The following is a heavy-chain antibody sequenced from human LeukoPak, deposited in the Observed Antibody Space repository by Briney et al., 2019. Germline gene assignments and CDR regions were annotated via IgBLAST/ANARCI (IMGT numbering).Heavy chain of an antibody. D-gene: IGHD6-25*01. CDR2: IYPGDSDT. CDR3: GGALPHDAFDI. CDR1: GYSFTSHW. J-gene: IGHJ3*02. V-gene: IGHV5-51*01. Sequence: GESLEISCKGSGYSFTSHWIGWVRQMPGKGLEWMGIIYPGDSDTRYSPSFQGQVTISADKSISTAYLQWSSLKASDTAMYYCGGALPHDAFDIWGQGTMVTVSS.